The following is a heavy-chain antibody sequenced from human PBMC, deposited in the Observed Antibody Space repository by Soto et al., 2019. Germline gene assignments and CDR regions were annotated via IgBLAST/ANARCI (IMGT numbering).Heavy chain of an antibody. V-gene: IGHV4-39*01. CDR3: ARQRTSVGTKAYFDS. J-gene: IGHJ4*02. D-gene: IGHD2-21*02. Sequence: DTMSLTSPPSGPSLRSSDYYWGRLRQPPEKGLEMIGIIYYSGSTYYNQSLKSRVTISVDTSKNPFSLTLSSVTAADTAVYYCARQRTSVGTKAYFDSWGQGSLVNVSS. CDR1: GPSLRSSDYY. CDR2: IYYSGST.